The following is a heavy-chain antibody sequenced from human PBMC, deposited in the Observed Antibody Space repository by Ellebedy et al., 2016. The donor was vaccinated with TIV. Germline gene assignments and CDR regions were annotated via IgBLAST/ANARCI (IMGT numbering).Heavy chain of an antibody. CDR2: FYDSGST. D-gene: IGHD2-2*01. CDR3: ARQLITVPPAVGVLDY. J-gene: IGHJ4*02. V-gene: IGHV4-59*08. CDR1: GASISTHY. Sequence: MPGGSLRLSCTVSGASISTHYWNWIRQPPGKGLEWIGFFYDSGSTKYNPSLKSRVTISVDTSKNQVSLRLNSVTAADTAVYYFARQLITVPPAVGVLDYWGQGILVTVSS.